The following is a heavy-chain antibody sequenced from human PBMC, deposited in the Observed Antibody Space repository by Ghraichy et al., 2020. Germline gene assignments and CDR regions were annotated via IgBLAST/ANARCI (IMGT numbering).Heavy chain of an antibody. CDR3: ARAFTDPIVFNI. D-gene: IGHD2/OR15-2a*01. V-gene: IGHV4-31*11. CDR1: GDSIGGSEYY. J-gene: IGHJ3*02. CDR2: IYHSGAT. Sequence: SETLSLTCAVSGDSIGGSEYYWSWIRQYPGKGLEFIGYIYHSGATYSSPSLKSRIDMSVDTSKNRFFLRLSSVTAADTALYYCARAFTDPIVFNIWGQGTMVTVSS.